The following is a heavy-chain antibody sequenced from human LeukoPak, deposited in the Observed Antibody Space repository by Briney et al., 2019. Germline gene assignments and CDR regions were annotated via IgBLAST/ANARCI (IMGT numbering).Heavy chain of an antibody. CDR2: IRPDGGQE. J-gene: IGHJ4*02. CDR3: ATSSDWAFDH. V-gene: IGHV3-7*01. D-gene: IGHD6-19*01. Sequence: GGSLRLSCAASGFTFRNSWMTWVRQAPGKGLEWVANIRPDGGQEQYADSLEGRVTISRDNVRNSLFLQLNSLRTEDTAVYFCATSSDWAFDHWGQGTLVTVSS. CDR1: GFTFRNSW.